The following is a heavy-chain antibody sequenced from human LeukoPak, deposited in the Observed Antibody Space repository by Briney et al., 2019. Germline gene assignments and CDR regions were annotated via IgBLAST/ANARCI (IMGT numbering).Heavy chain of an antibody. D-gene: IGHD5-18*01. Sequence: ASVKVSCKASGYTFTSYYMHWVRQAPGQGLEWMGIINPSGGSTGYAQKFQGRVTMTRDMSTSTVYMDLSSLRSEDTAVYYCAREPQSHVQLFDYWGQGTLVTVSS. V-gene: IGHV1-46*01. CDR1: GYTFTSYY. CDR2: INPSGGST. CDR3: AREPQSHVQLFDY. J-gene: IGHJ4*02.